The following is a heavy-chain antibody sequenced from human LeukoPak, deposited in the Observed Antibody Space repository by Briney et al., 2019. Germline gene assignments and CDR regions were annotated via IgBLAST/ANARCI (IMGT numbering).Heavy chain of an antibody. D-gene: IGHD3-22*01. CDR3: ARAPYYHDSSGYYGQFDY. J-gene: IGHJ4*02. V-gene: IGHV4-59*01. Sequence: SETLSLTCIVSGGSISTYYWSWIRQPPGKGLEWIGYIYYTGSTNYNPSLKSRVTISVDTSKNQFSLKLNSVTAADTAVYYCARAPYYHDSSGYYGQFDYWGQGTLVTVSS. CDR2: IYYTGST. CDR1: GGSISTYY.